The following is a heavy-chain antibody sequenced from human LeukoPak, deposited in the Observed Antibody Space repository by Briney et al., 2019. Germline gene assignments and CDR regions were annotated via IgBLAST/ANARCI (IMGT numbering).Heavy chain of an antibody. D-gene: IGHD3-22*01. CDR3: ARVSYYYDSSGYHVFDY. CDR2: IYTSGST. V-gene: IGHV4-4*07. Sequence: SETLSLTCTVSGGSISSYYWSWIRQPAGKGLEWIARIYTSGSTNYNPSLKSRGTMSVDTSKNQFSLKLSSVTAADTAVYYCARVSYYYDSSGYHVFDYWGQGTLVTVSS. CDR1: GGSISSYY. J-gene: IGHJ4*02.